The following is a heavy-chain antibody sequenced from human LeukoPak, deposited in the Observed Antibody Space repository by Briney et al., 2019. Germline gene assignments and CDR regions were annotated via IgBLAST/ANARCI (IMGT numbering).Heavy chain of an antibody. V-gene: IGHV3-30*04. CDR3: ARSHGTAPFPDY. J-gene: IGHJ4*02. CDR2: ISYDGSNK. Sequence: PGGSLRLSCAASGFTFSSYAMHWVRQAPGKGLEWVAVISYDGSNKYYADSVKGRFTISRDNSKNTLYLQMNSLRAEDTAVYYCARSHGTAPFPDYWGQETLVTVSS. CDR1: GFTFSSYA. D-gene: IGHD1-1*01.